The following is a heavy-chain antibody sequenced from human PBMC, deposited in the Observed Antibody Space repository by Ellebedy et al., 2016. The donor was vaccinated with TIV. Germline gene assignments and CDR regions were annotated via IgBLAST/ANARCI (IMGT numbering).Heavy chain of an antibody. CDR1: GFTFDDYA. CDR3: AKASIAAAGSCMDV. V-gene: IGHV3-9*01. J-gene: IGHJ6*02. Sequence: SLKISCAASGFTFDDYAMHWVRHPPGKGLEWVSGISWNGGSIGYADSVKGRFTISRDNAKNSLYLQMNSLRAEDTALYYCAKASIAAAGSCMDVWGQGTTVTVSS. D-gene: IGHD6-13*01. CDR2: ISWNGGSI.